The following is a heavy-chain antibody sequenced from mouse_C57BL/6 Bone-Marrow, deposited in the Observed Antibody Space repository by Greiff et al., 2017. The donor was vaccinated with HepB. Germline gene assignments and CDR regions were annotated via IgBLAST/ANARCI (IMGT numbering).Heavy chain of an antibody. J-gene: IGHJ2*01. CDR3: ARRRRTYGYDEVLYFDY. CDR2: IHPNSGST. Sequence: QVQLQQPGAELVKPGASVKLSCKASGYTFTSYWMHWVKQRPGQGLEWIGMIHPNSGSTNYNEKFKSKATLTVDKSSSTAYMQLSSLTSEDSAVYYCARRRRTYGYDEVLYFDYWGQGTTLTVSS. CDR1: GYTFTSYW. V-gene: IGHV1-64*01. D-gene: IGHD2-2*01.